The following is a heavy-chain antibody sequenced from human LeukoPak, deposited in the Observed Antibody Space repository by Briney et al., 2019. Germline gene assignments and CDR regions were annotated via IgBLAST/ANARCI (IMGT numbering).Heavy chain of an antibody. D-gene: IGHD2-21*02. CDR2: ISGAGSGT. J-gene: IGHJ4*02. CDR1: GFTFSKYD. Sequence: GGSLRLSCAASGFTFSKYDMSWVRQAPEKGLEWVASISGAGSGTNYADSVKGRFTISRDNSKNTLYLQMNSLRAEDTAVYYCANMVTIGNWGQGTLVTVSS. V-gene: IGHV3-23*01. CDR3: ANMVTIGN.